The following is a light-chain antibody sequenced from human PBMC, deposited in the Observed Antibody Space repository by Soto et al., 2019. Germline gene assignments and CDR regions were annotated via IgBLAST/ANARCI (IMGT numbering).Light chain of an antibody. V-gene: IGKV3-20*01. CDR2: GAS. CDR3: QLYNNWPLVT. Sequence: EIVLTQSPGTLSLSPGERATLSCRASQSVSSSYLAWYQQKPGQAPRLLIYGASSRAIGIPDRFSGSGSGTDFTLTISRLEPEDFAVYYCQLYNNWPLVTFGQGTKVDIK. CDR1: QSVSSSY. J-gene: IGKJ1*01.